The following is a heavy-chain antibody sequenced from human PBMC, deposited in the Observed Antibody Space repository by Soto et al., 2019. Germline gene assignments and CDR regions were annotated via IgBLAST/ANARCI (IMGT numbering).Heavy chain of an antibody. CDR3: ARGQLLPDD. J-gene: IGHJ4*02. CDR1: GDSISGGDYY. Sequence: TLSLTCSVSGDSISGGDYYWSWIRQPPGKGLEWIGYIYYSGSTYYNPSLKSRVTMSVDTSKDQFSLKLSSVTAVDTAVYYCARGQLLPDDWGQGTLVTVSS. CDR2: IYYSGST. D-gene: IGHD2-15*01. V-gene: IGHV4-30-4*01.